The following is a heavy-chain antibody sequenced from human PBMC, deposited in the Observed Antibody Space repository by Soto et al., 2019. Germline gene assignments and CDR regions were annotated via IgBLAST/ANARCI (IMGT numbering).Heavy chain of an antibody. CDR2: IILVFETT. J-gene: IGHJ4*02. CDR1: GGTFSTYA. CDR3: ATAGFRGTSIQQFDH. V-gene: IGHV1-69*01. Sequence: QVQLVQSGAEVKKPGSSVKVSCQASGGTFSTYAITWVRQAPGQGLEWMGAIILVFETTSSAQRFRDRLSITADAVTTTAYMELSGLRSEDTAIYYCATAGFRGTSIQQFDHWGQGALVTVSP. D-gene: IGHD1-1*01.